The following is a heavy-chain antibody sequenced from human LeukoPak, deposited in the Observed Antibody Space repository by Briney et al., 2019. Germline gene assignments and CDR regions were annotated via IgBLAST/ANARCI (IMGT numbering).Heavy chain of an antibody. CDR1: GYTFTGYY. Sequence: ASVKVSCKASGYTFTGYYMHWVRQAPGQGLEWMGWINPNSGGTNYAQKFQGRATMTKDTSISTAYMELSRLRSDDTAVYYCARSLLWFGELSSNWFDPWGQGTLVTVSS. D-gene: IGHD3-10*01. CDR2: INPNSGGT. J-gene: IGHJ5*02. V-gene: IGHV1-2*02. CDR3: ARSLLWFGELSSNWFDP.